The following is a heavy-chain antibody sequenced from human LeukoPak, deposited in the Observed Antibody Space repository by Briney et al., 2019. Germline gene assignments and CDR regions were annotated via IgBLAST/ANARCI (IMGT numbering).Heavy chain of an antibody. CDR2: ISKTGTAT. Sequence: GGSLRLSCAGSGFTFNNFAMSWVRQAPGKGLEWVSGISKTGTATYYADSVKGRFTISRDNSKNALYLQMNSLRGEDTAIYYCAKSDLFMSAAGIFGNWGQGTLVTVSS. V-gene: IGHV3-23*01. J-gene: IGHJ4*02. CDR3: AKSDLFMSAAGIFGN. D-gene: IGHD6-13*01. CDR1: GFTFNNFA.